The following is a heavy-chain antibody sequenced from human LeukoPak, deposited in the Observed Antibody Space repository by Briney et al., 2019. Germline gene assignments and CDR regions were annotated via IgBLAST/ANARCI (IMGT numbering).Heavy chain of an antibody. CDR2: IYYSGST. CDR3: ARSGSSWYWSGVDY. Sequence: PSQTLSLTCTVPRGSISSGGYYSSCIRQPPGKGMEWLGYIYYSGSTYYNPSLKSRVTISVDTSKNQFSLKLSSVTAADTAVYYCARSGSSWYWSGVDYWGQGTLVTVSS. CDR1: RGSISSGGYY. J-gene: IGHJ4*02. V-gene: IGHV4-31*03. D-gene: IGHD6-13*01.